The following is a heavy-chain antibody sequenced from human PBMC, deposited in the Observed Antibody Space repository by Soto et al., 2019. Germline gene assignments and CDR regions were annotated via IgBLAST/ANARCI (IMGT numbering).Heavy chain of an antibody. CDR2: ISYDGSNK. D-gene: IGHD4-4*01. V-gene: IGHV3-30*18. J-gene: IGHJ4*02. CDR1: GFTFSRYG. CDR3: AKDQGNSNYSFDY. Sequence: GGSLRLSCAASGFTFSRYGMHWVRQAPGKGLEWVAVISYDGSNKYYADSVKGRFTISRDNSKNTLYLQMNSLGAEDTAVYYCAKDQGNSNYSFDYWGQGTLVTVSS.